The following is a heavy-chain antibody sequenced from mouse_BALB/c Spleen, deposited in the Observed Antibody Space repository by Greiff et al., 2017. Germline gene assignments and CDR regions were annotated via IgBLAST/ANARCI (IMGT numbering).Heavy chain of an antibody. CDR3: AREDLLGYEEFSFDY. CDR1: GFTFSSYA. V-gene: IGHV5-6-5*01. CDR2: ISSGGST. Sequence: EVKLVESGGGLVKPGGSLKLSCAASGFTFSSYAMSWVRQTPEKRLEWVASISSGGSTYYPDSVKGRFTISRDNARNILYLQMSSLRSEDTAMYYCAREDLLGYEEFSFDYWGQGTTLTVSS. J-gene: IGHJ2*01. D-gene: IGHD2-2*01.